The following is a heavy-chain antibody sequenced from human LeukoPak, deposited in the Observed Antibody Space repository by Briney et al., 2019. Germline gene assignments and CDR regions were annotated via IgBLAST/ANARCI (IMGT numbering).Heavy chain of an antibody. CDR3: ARHSIIQLWLPFDY. CDR1: GGSISSSSYY. Sequence: SETLSLTCTVSGGSISSSSYYWGWIRQPPGKGLEWIGSIYYSGSTYYNPSLKSRVTISVDTSKNQFSLKLSSVTAADTAVYYCARHSIIQLWLPFDYWGQGTLVTVSS. CDR2: IYYSGST. J-gene: IGHJ4*02. V-gene: IGHV4-39*01. D-gene: IGHD5-18*01.